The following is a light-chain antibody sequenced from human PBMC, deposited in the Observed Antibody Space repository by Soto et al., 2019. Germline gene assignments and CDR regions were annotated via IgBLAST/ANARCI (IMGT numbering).Light chain of an antibody. CDR2: EVS. J-gene: IGLJ3*02. Sequence: QSVLTQPASVSGSPGQSVTISCTGTSSNIGGYNYVHWYQQHPGKAPKLIIYEVSKRPSGVSNRFSGSKSGNTASLTITGLQAEDEGDYYCRSYTSSRTLGVFGAGTKLTVL. CDR1: SSNIGGYNY. V-gene: IGLV2-14*01. CDR3: RSYTSSRTLGV.